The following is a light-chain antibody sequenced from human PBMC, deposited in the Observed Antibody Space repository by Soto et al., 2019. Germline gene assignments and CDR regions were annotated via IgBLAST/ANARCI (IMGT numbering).Light chain of an antibody. V-gene: IGKV3-15*01. J-gene: IGKJ1*01. Sequence: ENVLTQSPGTLSLSPGERATLSCRASQSVGSNLAWYQQKPGQAPRLLIYGASTRATGIPARFSGSGSGTEFTLTISSLQSEDFVVYYCQQYNNWPPTWTFGQGTKVDIK. CDR1: QSVGSN. CDR3: QQYNNWPPTWT. CDR2: GAS.